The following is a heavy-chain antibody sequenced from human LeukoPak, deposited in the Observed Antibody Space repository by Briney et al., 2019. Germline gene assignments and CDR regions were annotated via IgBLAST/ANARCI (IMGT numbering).Heavy chain of an antibody. CDR1: GYTFTGYY. Sequence: ASVKVSCKASGYTFTGYYMHWVRQAPGQGLEWMGWINPNSGGTNYAQNFRGRVTMTRDTSISTAYMELRSLRSDDTAVYYCARVGAQGIVVVYMSYFDYWGQGTLVTVSS. CDR2: INPNSGGT. J-gene: IGHJ4*02. D-gene: IGHD3-22*01. CDR3: ARVGAQGIVVVYMSYFDY. V-gene: IGHV1-2*02.